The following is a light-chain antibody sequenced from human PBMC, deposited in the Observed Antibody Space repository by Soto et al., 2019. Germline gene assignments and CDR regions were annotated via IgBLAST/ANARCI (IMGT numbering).Light chain of an antibody. CDR2: EDS. V-gene: IGLV2-14*01. Sequence: QSALTQPASVSGSPGQSITISCTGTSSDVGGYNYVSWYQQHPGKAPQLMIYEDSNRPSGVSHRFSGSKSGNTASLTISGLQAEDEADYYGSSYTSSSRVVFGGGTKLTVL. J-gene: IGLJ2*01. CDR1: SSDVGGYNY. CDR3: SSYTSSSRVV.